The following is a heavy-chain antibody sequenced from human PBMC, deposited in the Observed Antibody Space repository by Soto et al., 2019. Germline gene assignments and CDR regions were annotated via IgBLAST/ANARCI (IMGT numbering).Heavy chain of an antibody. Sequence: QVQLQESGPGLVKPSGTLSLTCAVSSGSISSSNWWSWVRQPPGKGLEWIGEIYHSGSTNYNPSLKSRVTISVDKSKTQFSLKLSSVTAADTAVYYCASAPDYGDYGLDSAFDIWGQGTMVTVSS. V-gene: IGHV4-4*02. CDR3: ASAPDYGDYGLDSAFDI. CDR1: SGSISSSNW. J-gene: IGHJ3*02. D-gene: IGHD4-17*01. CDR2: IYHSGST.